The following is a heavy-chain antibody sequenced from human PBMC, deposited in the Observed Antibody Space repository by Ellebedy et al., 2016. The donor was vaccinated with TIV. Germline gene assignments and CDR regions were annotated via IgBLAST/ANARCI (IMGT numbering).Heavy chain of an antibody. D-gene: IGHD3-3*01. Sequence: GGSLRLSCAASRFTFSSSAMSWVRQAPGKGLEWVSAISSISGSTYYADSVKGWFTISRDDSKGTLYLQMNSLRAEDTAVYYCAKWGWIGYYDYWGHGTLVTVSS. CDR3: AKWGWIGYYDY. CDR2: ISSISGST. J-gene: IGHJ4*01. CDR1: RFTFSSSA. V-gene: IGHV3-23*01.